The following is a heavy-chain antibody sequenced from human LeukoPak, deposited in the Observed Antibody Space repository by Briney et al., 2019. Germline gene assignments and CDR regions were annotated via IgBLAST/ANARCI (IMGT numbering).Heavy chain of an antibody. J-gene: IGHJ4*02. CDR1: GYSISSGYY. D-gene: IGHD5-18*01. V-gene: IGHV4-38-2*01. CDR2: IYHSGTT. CDR3: ARQGYSYGYVVNY. Sequence: TSETLSLTCAVSGYSISSGYYWGWIRQPPGKGLERIGSIYHSGTTYYHPSLESRVTISIDTSKDQFSLNLNSVTAADTAVYYCARQGYSYGYVVNYWGQGTLVTVSS.